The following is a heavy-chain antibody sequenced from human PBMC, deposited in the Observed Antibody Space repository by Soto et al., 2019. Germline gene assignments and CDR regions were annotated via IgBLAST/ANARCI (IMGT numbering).Heavy chain of an antibody. CDR3: AKEKPYYYYYMDV. CDR2: ISGSGGST. CDR1: GFTFSSYA. V-gene: IGHV3-23*01. Sequence: EVQLLESGGGLVQPGGSLRLACAASGFTFSSYAMSWVRQAPGKGLEWVSTISGSGGSTYYADSVKGRFTISRDNSKNTLYLQMNSLRAEDTAVYYGAKEKPYYYYYMDVWGKGTTVTVSS. J-gene: IGHJ6*03.